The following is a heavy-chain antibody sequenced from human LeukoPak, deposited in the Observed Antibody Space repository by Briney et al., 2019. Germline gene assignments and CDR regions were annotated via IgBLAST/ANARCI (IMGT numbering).Heavy chain of an antibody. CDR2: INIGNGDT. V-gene: IGHV1-3*04. CDR3: ARDFPSGSGSYSDVDY. Sequence: ASVKVSCKASGYSFTSYHMQWVRHAPGQSLEWMGWINIGNGDTKYSHKFQDRVTLTRDTSASTAYMDLSSLRREDTAVYFCARDFPSGSGSYSDVDYWGQGTLVTVSS. CDR1: GYSFTSYH. J-gene: IGHJ4*02. D-gene: IGHD3-10*01.